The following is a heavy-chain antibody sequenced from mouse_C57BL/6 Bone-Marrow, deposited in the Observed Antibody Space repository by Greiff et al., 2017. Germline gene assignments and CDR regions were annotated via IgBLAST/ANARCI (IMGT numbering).Heavy chain of an antibody. CDR3: ARRLYDYDWFAY. CDR1: GYTFTSYW. J-gene: IGHJ3*01. D-gene: IGHD2-4*01. V-gene: IGHV1-50*01. Sequence: QVQLKQPGAELVKPGASVKLSCKASGYTFTSYWMQWVKQRPGQGLEWIGEIDPSDSYTNYNQKFKGKATLTVDTSSSTAYMQLSSLTSEDSAVYYCARRLYDYDWFAYWGQGTLVTVSA. CDR2: IDPSDSYT.